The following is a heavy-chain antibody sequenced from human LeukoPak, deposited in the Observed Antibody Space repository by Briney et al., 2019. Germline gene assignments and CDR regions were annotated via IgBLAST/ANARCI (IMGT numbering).Heavy chain of an antibody. CDR2: IKPGGSDR. CDR1: GFTFVNYW. CDR3: ARGGHRQKEF. J-gene: IGHJ4*02. D-gene: IGHD3-10*01. V-gene: IGHV3-7*01. Sequence: PGGSLRLSFAALGFTFVNYWMTWVRQSPGKGLEWVAIIKPGGSDRYSVDSEKGRFTVSRDNAKNSLYLQMSSLRAEDTAVYYCARGGHRQKEFWGQGTLVTVSS.